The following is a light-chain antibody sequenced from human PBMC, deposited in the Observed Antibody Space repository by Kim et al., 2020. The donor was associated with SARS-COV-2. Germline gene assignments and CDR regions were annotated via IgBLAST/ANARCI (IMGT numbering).Light chain of an antibody. Sequence: SYELPQPPSVSVAPGKTARITCGGNNIGSKSVHWYQQKPGQAPVLVIYYDSDRPSGIPERFSGSNSGNTATLTISRVEAGDEADYYCQVWDSSSDHPVVFGTGTKVTVL. CDR2: YDS. V-gene: IGLV3-21*04. CDR1: NIGSKS. CDR3: QVWDSSSDHPVV. J-gene: IGLJ1*01.